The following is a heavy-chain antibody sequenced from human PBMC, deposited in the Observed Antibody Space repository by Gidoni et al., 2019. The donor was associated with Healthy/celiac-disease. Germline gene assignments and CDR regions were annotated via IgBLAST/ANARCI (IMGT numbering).Heavy chain of an antibody. CDR2: ISGSGDST. CDR1: GFTFSSYA. V-gene: IGHV3-23*01. Sequence: EVPLLESGGGLVQPGGSLRLSCAPSGFTFSSYAMSWVRQAPGKGLEWVSAISGSGDSTYYANSVKGRFTISRDNSKNTLYLQMNSLRAEDTAVYYCAKDSSRDLWSGYYRFDPWGQGTLVTVSS. D-gene: IGHD3-3*01. J-gene: IGHJ5*02. CDR3: AKDSSRDLWSGYYRFDP.